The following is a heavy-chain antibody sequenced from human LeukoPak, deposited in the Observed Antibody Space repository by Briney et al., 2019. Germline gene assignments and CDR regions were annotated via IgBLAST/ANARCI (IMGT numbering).Heavy chain of an antibody. J-gene: IGHJ4*02. CDR1: EFTLGESS. D-gene: IGHD3-16*01. CDR3: SRDSYGHDPRNSFDY. V-gene: IGHV3-49*03. CDR2: IAGKPYGGTT. Sequence: GGSLRLSCIGSEFTLGESSLSWFRQAPGRGLEWVGFIAGKPYGGTTEYAASVKGRFIISRDDYTNIAYLQMNSLKTEDTAVYYCSRDSYGHDPRNSFDYWGQGALVTVSS.